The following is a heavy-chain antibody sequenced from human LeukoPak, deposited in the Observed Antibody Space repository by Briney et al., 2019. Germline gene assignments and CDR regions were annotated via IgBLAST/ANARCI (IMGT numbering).Heavy chain of an antibody. J-gene: IGHJ4*02. CDR1: GGSISSYY. D-gene: IGHD6-19*01. V-gene: IGHV4-59*08. Sequence: SETLSLTCSVSGGSISSYYWSWIRQPPGKGLEWIGYIYYSGSTNYNPSLKSRVTISVDTSKNQFSLKLSSVTAADTAVYYCAGGLYSSGWLFDYWGQGTLVTVAS. CDR3: AGGLYSSGWLFDY. CDR2: IYYSGST.